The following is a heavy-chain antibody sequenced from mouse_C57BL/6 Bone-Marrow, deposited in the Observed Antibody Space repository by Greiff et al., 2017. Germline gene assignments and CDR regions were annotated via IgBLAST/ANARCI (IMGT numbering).Heavy chain of an antibody. CDR2: INPGSGGT. J-gene: IGHJ2*01. D-gene: IGHD1-1*01. CDR3: ATHYYYGSSYEDY. V-gene: IGHV1-54*01. CDR1: GYAFPNYL. Sequence: VQLQESGAELVRPGTSVKVSCKASGYAFPNYLIEWVKQRPGQGLEWIGVINPGSGGTNYNEKFKGKATLTADKSSSTAYMQLSSLTSEDSAVYFCATHYYYGSSYEDYWGQGTTLTVSS.